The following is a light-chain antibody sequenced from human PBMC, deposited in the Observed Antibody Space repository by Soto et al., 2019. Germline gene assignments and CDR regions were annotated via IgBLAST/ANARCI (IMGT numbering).Light chain of an antibody. CDR1: QTVGTF. V-gene: IGKV3-11*01. CDR2: DVT. Sequence: FTQSPGPRSFSKRQRSTRSFPADQTVGTFLAWYQQKPGQAPRLLIYDVTNRATGIPARFSGSGSGTDFTLTINSLEPADSAVYYCQQRNNWPQITFGPGTRLE. CDR3: QQRNNWPQIT. J-gene: IGKJ5*01.